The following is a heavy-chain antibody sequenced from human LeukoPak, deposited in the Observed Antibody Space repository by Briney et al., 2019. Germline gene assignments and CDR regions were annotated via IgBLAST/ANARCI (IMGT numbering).Heavy chain of an antibody. J-gene: IGHJ6*03. D-gene: IGHD2-2*02. Sequence: SETLSLTCTVSGYSISSGYYWGWIRQPPGKGLEWIGSIYHSGSTYYNPSLKSRVTISVDTSKNQFSLKLSSVTAADTAVYYCARGSYRYYYYYYYMDVWGKGATVTVSS. CDR3: ARGSYRYYYYYYYMDV. CDR2: IYHSGST. CDR1: GYSISSGYY. V-gene: IGHV4-38-2*02.